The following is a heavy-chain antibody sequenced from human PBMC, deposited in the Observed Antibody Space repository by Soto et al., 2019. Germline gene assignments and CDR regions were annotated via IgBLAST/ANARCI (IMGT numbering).Heavy chain of an antibody. V-gene: IGHV3-74*01. CDR1: GFTFSSHW. CDR3: VRGHVRGNDRHFDY. D-gene: IGHD3-16*02. Sequence: EVQLAESGGGLVQPGGSLRLSCAASGFTFSSHWMQWVRQAPGKGLVWVSRIIGDGNEITYADSVKGRFTISRDNAKNTVILQMNSLRAEDTAVYYCVRGHVRGNDRHFDYWGQGTLVTVSS. CDR2: IIGDGNEI. J-gene: IGHJ4*02.